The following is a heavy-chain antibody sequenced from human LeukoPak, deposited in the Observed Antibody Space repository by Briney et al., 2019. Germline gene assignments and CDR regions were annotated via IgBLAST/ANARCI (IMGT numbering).Heavy chain of an antibody. CDR2: IWYDGTNK. J-gene: IGHJ4*02. Sequence: GGSLRLSCVASGFTFSSYGMHWVRQAPGKGLEWVAVIWYDGTNKYYADSVKGRFTISSDSSKNTLYLQMNSLRAEDTAVYYCARAAYDNSGYLTLWGQGTLVTVFS. V-gene: IGHV3-33*01. CDR1: GFTFSSYG. CDR3: ARAAYDNSGYLTL. D-gene: IGHD3-22*01.